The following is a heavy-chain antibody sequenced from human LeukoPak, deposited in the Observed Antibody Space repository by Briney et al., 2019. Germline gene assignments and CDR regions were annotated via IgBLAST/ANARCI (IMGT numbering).Heavy chain of an antibody. CDR2: IYHSGRT. D-gene: IGHD6-13*01. CDR1: GGSITSGEYF. V-gene: IGHV4-30-2*01. CDR3: ARVAASALYYFDY. Sequence: SETLSLTCDVSGGSITSGEYFWSWIRQPPGKGLEWIGYIYHSGRTSYNPPLKGRVTISVDRPKNQFSLRVSSVTAADTAVYYCARVAASALYYFDYWGQGTLVTVSS. J-gene: IGHJ4*02.